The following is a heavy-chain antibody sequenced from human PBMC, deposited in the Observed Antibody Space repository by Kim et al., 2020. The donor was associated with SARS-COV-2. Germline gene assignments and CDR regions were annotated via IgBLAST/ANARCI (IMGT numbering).Heavy chain of an antibody. CDR3: ARAVSDSSLGYYFDY. D-gene: IGHD3-22*01. V-gene: IGHV3-74*01. J-gene: IGHJ4*02. Sequence: DSVKGRFTISRDNAKNTLYLQMNNLRPEDTALYYCARAVSDSSLGYYFDYWGQGTLVTVSS.